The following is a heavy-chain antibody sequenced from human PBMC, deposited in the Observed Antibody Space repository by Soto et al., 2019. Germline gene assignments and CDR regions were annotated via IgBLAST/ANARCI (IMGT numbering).Heavy chain of an antibody. Sequence: EVQVVESGGDLVKPGGSLRLSCASSGFTFSTYTMTWVRQAPGKGLEWVSSINGRGNYIYYAESVKGRFTISRDNAKISLYLQMDRLRAEDTALYYCVREDGKVGTNSAFDYWGLGALVTVSS. CDR3: VREDGKVGTNSAFDY. CDR2: INGRGNYI. D-gene: IGHD1-26*01. J-gene: IGHJ4*02. CDR1: GFTFSTYT. V-gene: IGHV3-21*01.